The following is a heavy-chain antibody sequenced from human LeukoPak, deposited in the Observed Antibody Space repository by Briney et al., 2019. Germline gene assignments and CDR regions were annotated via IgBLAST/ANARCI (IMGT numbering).Heavy chain of an antibody. J-gene: IGHJ4*02. CDR1: GFTFNSYA. Sequence: GGSLRLSCAASGFTFNSYAIHWVRQAPGKGLEWVAVISYDGSNKYYAESVKGRFTISRDNSKNTLYLQLNSLRPDDTAVYYCARDQLAYSGYDTLFDYWGQGTLVTVSS. CDR2: ISYDGSNK. V-gene: IGHV3-30*04. D-gene: IGHD5-12*01. CDR3: ARDQLAYSGYDTLFDY.